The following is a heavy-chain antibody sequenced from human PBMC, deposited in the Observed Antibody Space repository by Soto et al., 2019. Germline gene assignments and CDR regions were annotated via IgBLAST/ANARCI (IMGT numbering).Heavy chain of an antibody. V-gene: IGHV3-23*01. D-gene: IGHD2-8*01. CDR2: ISGSGGST. J-gene: IGHJ5*02. CDR3: AKDLSVYPIMVYARVVNWFDP. CDR1: GFTFSSYA. Sequence: PGGSLRLSCAASGFTFSSYAMSWVRQAPGKGLEWVSAISGSGGSTYYADSVKGRFTISRDNSKNTLYLQMNSLRAEDTAVYYCAKDLSVYPIMVYARVVNWFDPWGQGTLVTVSS.